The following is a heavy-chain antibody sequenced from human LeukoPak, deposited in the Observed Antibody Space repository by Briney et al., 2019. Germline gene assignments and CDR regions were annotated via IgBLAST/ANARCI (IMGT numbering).Heavy chain of an antibody. CDR3: AREVAHCGGDCYPSTTNWFDP. CDR1: GYTFTGYY. D-gene: IGHD2-21*02. Sequence: ASVKVSCKASGYTFTGYYMHWVRQAPGQGLEWMGWIDPNSGGTNYAQKFQGRVTMTRDTSISTAYMELSRLRSDDTAVYYCAREVAHCGGDCYPSTTNWFDPWGQGTLVTVSS. CDR2: IDPNSGGT. J-gene: IGHJ5*02. V-gene: IGHV1-2*02.